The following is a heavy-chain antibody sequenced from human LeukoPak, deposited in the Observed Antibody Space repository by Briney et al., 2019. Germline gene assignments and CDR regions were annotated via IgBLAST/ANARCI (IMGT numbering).Heavy chain of an antibody. Sequence: SETLSLTCTVSGGSISGYYWSWIRQPPGKGLEWIGYIHTSGRTNYNPSLKSRVTISVDTSKNHFSLMLSSVTAADTAVYYCARFSSSSLYSYYYYMDVWGKGTTVTVSS. CDR1: GGSISGYY. J-gene: IGHJ6*03. V-gene: IGHV4-4*09. CDR3: ARFSSSSLYSYYYYMDV. CDR2: IHTSGRT. D-gene: IGHD6-6*01.